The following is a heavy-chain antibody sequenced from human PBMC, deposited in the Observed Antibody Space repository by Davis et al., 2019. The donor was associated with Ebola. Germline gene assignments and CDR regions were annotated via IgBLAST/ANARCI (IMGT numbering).Heavy chain of an antibody. V-gene: IGHV3-64*01. J-gene: IGHJ4*02. CDR2: ISSNGGSA. CDR1: GFTFSSYA. Sequence: PGGSLRLSCAASGFTFSSYAIHWVRQAPGKGLEYVPAISSNGGSAYYANSVKGRFTISRDNSKNTLYLQMGSLRAEDMAVYYCARAYSSGWYDYWGQGTLVTVSS. CDR3: ARAYSSGWYDY. D-gene: IGHD6-19*01.